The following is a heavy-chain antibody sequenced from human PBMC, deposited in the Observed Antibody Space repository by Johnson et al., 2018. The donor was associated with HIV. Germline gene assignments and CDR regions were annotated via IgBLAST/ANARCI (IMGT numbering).Heavy chain of an antibody. CDR3: AREGDSSGAGAFDI. CDR1: GFTFASCA. Sequence: VQLVESGGGLVQPGGSLRLSCTDSGFTFASCAMSWIRQAPGKGLEWVSYISSSGSTIYYADSVKGRFTISRDNSKNSLYLQMNSLRAEDTAVYYCAREGDSSGAGAFDIWGQGTMVTVSS. CDR2: ISSSGSTI. J-gene: IGHJ3*02. D-gene: IGHD3-22*01. V-gene: IGHV3-48*04.